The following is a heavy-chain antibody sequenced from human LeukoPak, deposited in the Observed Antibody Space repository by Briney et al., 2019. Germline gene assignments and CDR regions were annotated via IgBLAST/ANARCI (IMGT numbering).Heavy chain of an antibody. Sequence: RASVKVSCKASGYTFTSYGMNWVRQAPGQGREWMGWINTNTGNPTYAQGFTGRFVFSLDTSVSTAYLQISSLKAEDTAVYYCARVRVGGAFDIWGQGTMVTVSS. V-gene: IGHV7-4-1*02. CDR3: ARVRVGGAFDI. J-gene: IGHJ3*02. CDR1: GYTFTSYG. D-gene: IGHD2-2*01. CDR2: INTNTGNP.